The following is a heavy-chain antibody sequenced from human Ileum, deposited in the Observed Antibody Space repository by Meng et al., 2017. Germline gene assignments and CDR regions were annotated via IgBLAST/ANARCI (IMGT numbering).Heavy chain of an antibody. V-gene: IGHV3-33*01. CDR1: GLTFSNSG. CDR2: IWYDGSNK. J-gene: IGHJ4*02. Sequence: GESLKISCAASGLTFSNSGIHWVRQAPGKGLEWVAVIWYDGSNKYYADSVKGRFTISRDNSKNTLSLQMNSLRAEDTAVYYCARDVDSYGLLDWGQGTLVTVSS. CDR3: ARDVDSYGLLD. D-gene: IGHD5-18*01.